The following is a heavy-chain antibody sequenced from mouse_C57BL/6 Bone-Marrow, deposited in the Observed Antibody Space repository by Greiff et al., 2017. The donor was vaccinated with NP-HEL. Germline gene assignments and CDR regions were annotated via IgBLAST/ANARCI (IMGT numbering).Heavy chain of an antibody. V-gene: IGHV3-6*01. Sequence: EVQLVESGPGLVKPSQSLSLTCSVTGYSITSGYYWNWIRQFPGNKLEWMGYISYDGSNNYNPSLKNRISITRDTSKNQFFLKLNSVTTEDTATYYCARTSITTVVGGGYWGQGTTLTVSS. CDR3: ARTSITTVVGGGY. J-gene: IGHJ2*01. CDR1: GYSITSGYY. CDR2: ISYDGSN. D-gene: IGHD1-1*01.